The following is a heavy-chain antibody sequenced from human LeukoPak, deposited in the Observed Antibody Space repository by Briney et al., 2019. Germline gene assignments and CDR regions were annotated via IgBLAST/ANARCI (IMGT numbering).Heavy chain of an antibody. J-gene: IGHJ6*02. V-gene: IGHV1-69*01. D-gene: IGHD3-10*01. Sequence: SVKVSCKASGGTLSSYAISWVRQAPGQGLEWMGGIIPIFGTANYAQKFQGRVTITADESTSTAYMELSSLRSEDTAVYYCARDRRRGGSGSRRYYGMDVWGQGTTVTVSS. CDR1: GGTLSSYA. CDR2: IIPIFGTA. CDR3: ARDRRRGGSGSRRYYGMDV.